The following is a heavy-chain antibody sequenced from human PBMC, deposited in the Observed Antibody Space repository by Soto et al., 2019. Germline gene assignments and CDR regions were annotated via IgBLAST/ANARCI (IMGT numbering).Heavy chain of an antibody. CDR3: ARGQEWTKGYYGMDI. D-gene: IGHD3-3*01. V-gene: IGHV1-8*01. CDR1: GYTFTSYD. J-gene: IGHJ6*02. CDR2: MNPKSVNT. Sequence: QVQLVQSGAEVKKPGASVKVSCKASGYTFTSYDINWVRQATGQGLEWMGWMNPKSVNTGYAQKLQGRVTMTRNTSISTPYMELSSLRSEDTAVYYWARGQEWTKGYYGMDIWGQGTTVTVSS.